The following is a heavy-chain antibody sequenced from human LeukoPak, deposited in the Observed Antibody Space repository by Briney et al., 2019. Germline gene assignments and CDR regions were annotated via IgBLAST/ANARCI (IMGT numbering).Heavy chain of an antibody. CDR3: ARRTDSSGYYFDY. Sequence: PSETLSLTCAVSGGSISSGGYSWSWIRQPPGKGLEWIGYIYHSGSTYYNPSLKSRVTISVDTSKNQFSLKLSSVTAADTAVYYCARRTDSSGYYFDYWGQGTLVTVSS. V-gene: IGHV4-30-2*01. CDR2: IYHSGST. D-gene: IGHD3-22*01. CDR1: GGSISSGGYS. J-gene: IGHJ4*02.